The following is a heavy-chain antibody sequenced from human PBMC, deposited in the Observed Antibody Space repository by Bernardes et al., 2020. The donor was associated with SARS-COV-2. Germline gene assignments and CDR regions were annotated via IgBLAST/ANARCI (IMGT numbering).Heavy chain of an antibody. CDR3: AREMGYYDYVWGSSLNDY. V-gene: IGHV3-7*04. D-gene: IGHD3-16*01. J-gene: IGHJ4*02. Sequence: GGSLRLSCAASGFTFSSYWMSWVRQAPGKGLEWVANIKQDGSEKYYVDSVKGRFTISRDNAKNSLYLQMNSLRAEETAVYYCAREMGYYDYVWGSSLNDYWGQGTLVTVSS. CDR1: GFTFSSYW. CDR2: IKQDGSEK.